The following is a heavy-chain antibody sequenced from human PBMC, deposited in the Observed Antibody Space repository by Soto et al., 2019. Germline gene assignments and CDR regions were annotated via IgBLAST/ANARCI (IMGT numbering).Heavy chain of an antibody. V-gene: IGHV3-11*05. CDR3: ASWGPAAMPRYYYGMDV. D-gene: IGHD2-2*01. CDR2: TSSSSSYT. CDR1: GFTFSDYY. Sequence: QVQLVESGGGLVKPGGSLRLSCAASGFTFSDYYMSWIRQAPGKGLEWVSYTSSSSSYTNYADSVKGRFTISRDNAKNSLYLQMNSLRAEDTAVYYCASWGPAAMPRYYYGMDVWGQGTTVTVSS. J-gene: IGHJ6*02.